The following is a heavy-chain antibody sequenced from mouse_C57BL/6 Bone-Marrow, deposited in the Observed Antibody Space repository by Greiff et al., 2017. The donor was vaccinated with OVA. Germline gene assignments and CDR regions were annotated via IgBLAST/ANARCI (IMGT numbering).Heavy chain of an antibody. CDR2: IYPGSGST. CDR1: GYTFTSYW. V-gene: IGHV1-55*01. Sequence: VQLQQPGAELVKPGASVKMSCKASGYTFTSYWITWVKQRPGQGLEWIGDIYPGSGSTNYNEKFKSKATLTVDTSSSTAYMQLSSLTSEDSAVYYCARLPIYYGSSYGDYWGQGTTLTVSS. D-gene: IGHD1-1*01. J-gene: IGHJ2*01. CDR3: ARLPIYYGSSYGDY.